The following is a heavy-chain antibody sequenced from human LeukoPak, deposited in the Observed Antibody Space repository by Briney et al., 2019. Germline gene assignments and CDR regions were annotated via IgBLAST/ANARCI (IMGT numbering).Heavy chain of an antibody. CDR1: GFTVSSNY. V-gene: IGHV3-53*01. D-gene: IGHD1-14*01. J-gene: IGHJ4*02. CDR2: IYSDGST. CDR3: ASDSPNLTY. Sequence: GGALRLSCAASGFTVSSNYMSWVGQARGKGLGCVSLIYSDGSTYYADSVKGRFSIPRDNSKNTLYLQMTSLRAEDTAVYYCASDSPNLTYWGQGTLVTVSS.